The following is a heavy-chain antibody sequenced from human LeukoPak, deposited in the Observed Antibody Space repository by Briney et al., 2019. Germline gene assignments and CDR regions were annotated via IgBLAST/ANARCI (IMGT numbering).Heavy chain of an antibody. CDR3: ASSPHYDSSGYSDY. D-gene: IGHD3-22*01. CDR2: ISSSSSYI. Sequence: GGLLILSCAAWGFILSCYGVNWVRKAPGKGLEWVSSISSSSSYIYYAVSVKGRFTLSRDNAKNSLYLQMNSLRAEDTAVYYCASSPHYDSSGYSDYWGQGTMVTVSS. CDR1: GFILSCYG. J-gene: IGHJ4*02. V-gene: IGHV3-21*01.